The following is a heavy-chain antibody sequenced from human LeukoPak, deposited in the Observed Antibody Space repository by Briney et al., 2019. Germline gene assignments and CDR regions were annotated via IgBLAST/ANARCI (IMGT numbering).Heavy chain of an antibody. J-gene: IGHJ5*02. V-gene: IGHV5-51*01. Sequence: GESLKISCKGSGYSFTSYWIGWVRQVPGKGLEWMGIIYPGDSDTRYSPSFQGQVTISADKSISTAYLQWSSLKASDTAMYYCARQGHDILTGYSLNWFDPWGQGTLVTVSS. CDR1: GYSFTSYW. D-gene: IGHD3-9*01. CDR2: IYPGDSDT. CDR3: ARQGHDILTGYSLNWFDP.